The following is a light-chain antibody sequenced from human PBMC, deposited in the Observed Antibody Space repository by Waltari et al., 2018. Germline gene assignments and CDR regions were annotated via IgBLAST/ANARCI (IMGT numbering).Light chain of an antibody. J-gene: IGKJ1*01. CDR2: DAS. Sequence: EIVLTQSPGTLSLSPGERATLSCRAGQSVVRYLAWYQQKPGQAPRLLIYDASTRATGIPDRFSGSGSGTDFSLTISRLESEDFAVYYCQKYVNLPATFGQGTKVEIK. CDR3: QKYVNLPAT. V-gene: IGKV3-20*01. CDR1: QSVVRY.